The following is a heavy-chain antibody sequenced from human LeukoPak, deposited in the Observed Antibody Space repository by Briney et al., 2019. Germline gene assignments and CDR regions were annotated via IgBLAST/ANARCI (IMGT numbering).Heavy chain of an antibody. J-gene: IGHJ4*02. CDR3: AKDHQYSSGWWDPYYFDY. CDR2: ISWNSGSI. V-gene: IGHV3-9*01. D-gene: IGHD6-19*01. CDR1: GFTFDDYA. Sequence: GRSLRLSCAASGFTFDDYAMHWVRQAPGKGLEWVSGISWNSGSIVYADSVKGRFTISRDNAKNSLYLQMNSLRAEDTALYYCAKDHQYSSGWWDPYYFDYWGQGTLVTVSS.